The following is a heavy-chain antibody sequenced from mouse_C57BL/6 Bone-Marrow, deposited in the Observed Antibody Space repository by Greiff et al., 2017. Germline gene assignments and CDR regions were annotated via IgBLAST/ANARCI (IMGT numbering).Heavy chain of an antibody. CDR1: GYTFTSYG. J-gene: IGHJ4*01. D-gene: IGHD1-1*01. V-gene: IGHV1-81*01. CDR2: IYPRSGNT. CDR3: APTVVGYYAMDY. Sequence: QVQLQQSGAELARPGASVKLSCKASGYTFTSYGISWVKQRTGQGLEWIGEIYPRSGNTYYNEKLKGKATLPADKSYSTAYMELRSLTSEDSAVYFCAPTVVGYYAMDYWGQGTSVTVSS.